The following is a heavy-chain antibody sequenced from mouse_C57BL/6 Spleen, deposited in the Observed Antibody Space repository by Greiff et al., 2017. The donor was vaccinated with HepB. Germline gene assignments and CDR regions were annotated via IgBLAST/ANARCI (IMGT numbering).Heavy chain of an antibody. Sequence: EVKLVESGGGLVQPGGSMKLSCVASGFTFSNYWMNWVRQSPEKGLEWVAQIRLKSDNYATHYAESVKGRFTISRDDSKSSVYLQMNNLRAEDTGIYYCTEGTYYGSSYCAMDYWGQGTSVTVSS. J-gene: IGHJ4*01. CDR3: TEGTYYGSSYCAMDY. V-gene: IGHV6-3*01. CDR2: IRLKSDNYAT. D-gene: IGHD1-1*01. CDR1: GFTFSNYW.